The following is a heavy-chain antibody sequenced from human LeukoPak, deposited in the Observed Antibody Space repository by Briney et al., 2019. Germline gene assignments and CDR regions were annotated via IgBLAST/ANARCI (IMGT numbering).Heavy chain of an antibody. J-gene: IGHJ6*02. Sequence: SVKVSCKASGGTFSSYAISWVRQAPGQGLEWMGRIIPILGIANYAQKFQGRVMITADKSTSTAYMELSSLRSEDTAVYYCACRLATYLYGMDVWGQGTTVTVSS. CDR1: GGTFSSYA. CDR2: IIPILGIA. D-gene: IGHD5-12*01. CDR3: ACRLATYLYGMDV. V-gene: IGHV1-69*04.